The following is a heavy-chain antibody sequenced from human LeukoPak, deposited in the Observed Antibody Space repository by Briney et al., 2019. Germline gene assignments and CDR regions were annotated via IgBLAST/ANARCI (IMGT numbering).Heavy chain of an antibody. CDR3: ARDIEDTRGYSYGSYFDY. CDR2: IIPIFGTA. V-gene: IGHV1-69*01. J-gene: IGHJ4*02. CDR1: GGTFSSYA. D-gene: IGHD5-18*01. Sequence: ASVKVSCKASGGTFSSYAISWVRQAPGQGLEWMGGIIPIFGTANYAQKFQGRVTITADESTSTAYMELSSLRSEDTAVYYCARDIEDTRGYSYGSYFDYWGQGTLVTVSS.